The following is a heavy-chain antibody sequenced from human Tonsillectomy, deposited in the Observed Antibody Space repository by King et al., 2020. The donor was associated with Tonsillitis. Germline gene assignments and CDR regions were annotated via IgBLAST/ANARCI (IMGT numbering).Heavy chain of an antibody. D-gene: IGHD1-20*01. CDR3: AKDAPSESNWKRGLAYEN. V-gene: IGHV3-23*04. J-gene: IGHJ4*02. CDR1: GFIFSNYV. Sequence: VQLVESGGGLVQPGESLRLSCVASGFIFSNYVMTWVRQAPGKGLEGGSRISGSGGSTYYADCVKGRFTISRDNSRNTLYLQVYGLRDEDAAVYFCAKDAPSESNWKRGLAYENWGQGTLVTVSS. CDR2: ISGSGGST.